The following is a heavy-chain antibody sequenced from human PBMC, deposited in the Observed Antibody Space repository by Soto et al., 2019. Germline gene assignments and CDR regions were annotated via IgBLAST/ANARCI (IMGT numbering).Heavy chain of an antibody. CDR1: GFTVSSNY. Sequence: EVQLMESGGGLVQPGGSLRLSCAASGFTVSSNYMSWVRQAPGKGLEWVSVIYAAGSTYYADSVKGRFTISRDESRNTLYLQLNSLRAEDTAVYYCARXSXDSVFDSWGQGTLVSVTS. V-gene: IGHV3-66*01. CDR3: ARXSXDSVFDS. CDR2: IYAAGST. J-gene: IGHJ4*02.